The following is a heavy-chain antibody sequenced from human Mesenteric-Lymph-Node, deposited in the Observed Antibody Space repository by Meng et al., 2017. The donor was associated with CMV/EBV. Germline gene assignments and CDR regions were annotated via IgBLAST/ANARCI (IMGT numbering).Heavy chain of an antibody. J-gene: IGHJ6*02. CDR2: INWGGTR. CDR3: AREAVAVREYHYGLDV. CDR1: GFNFDDYG. D-gene: IGHD6-6*01. V-gene: IGHV3-20*04. Sequence: GGSLRLSCAASGFNFDDYGMSWVRQAPGKGLEWVSGINWGGTRSYADSVKGRFTISRDNAKNSLFLQMNTVRAEDTALYYCAREAVAVREYHYGLDVWGQGTTVTVSS.